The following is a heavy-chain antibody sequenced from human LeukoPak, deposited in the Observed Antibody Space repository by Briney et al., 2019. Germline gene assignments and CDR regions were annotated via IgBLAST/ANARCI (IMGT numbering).Heavy chain of an antibody. CDR2: INPNSGGT. D-gene: IGHD5-12*01. CDR1: GYTFTGYY. Sequence: ASVKVSCKASGYTFTGYYMHWVRQAPGQGLEWMGWINPNSGGTNYAQKFQGWVTMTRDTSISTAYMELSRLRSDDTAVYYCARPRPPTIHDAFDIWGQGTMVTVSS. CDR3: ARPRPPTIHDAFDI. J-gene: IGHJ3*02. V-gene: IGHV1-2*04.